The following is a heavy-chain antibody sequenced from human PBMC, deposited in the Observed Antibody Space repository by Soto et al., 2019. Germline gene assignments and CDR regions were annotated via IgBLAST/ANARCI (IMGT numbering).Heavy chain of an antibody. D-gene: IGHD6-19*01. CDR3: ANRNTSVAGAVDY. J-gene: IGHJ4*02. Sequence: QITLKESGPTLVKPTQTLTLTCTFSGVSLTSSGMSVGWIRQPPGKALEWLALIYWDDNQRYSPSLRGRLTVTKDTSKSQVVLTMTNMDAVATATYYCANRNTSVAGAVDYRGQGTLVTV. V-gene: IGHV2-5*02. CDR2: IYWDDNQ. CDR1: GVSLTSSGMS.